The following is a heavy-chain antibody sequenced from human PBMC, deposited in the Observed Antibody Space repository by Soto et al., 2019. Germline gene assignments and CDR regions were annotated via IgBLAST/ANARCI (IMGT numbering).Heavy chain of an antibody. CDR2: IYHSGST. CDR3: ARRAMIVDAFDI. CDR1: GGSFSSGGYS. J-gene: IGHJ3*02. Sequence: QLQLQESGSGLVKPSQTLSLTCAVSGGSFSSGGYSWSWIRQPPGKGLEWIGYIYHSGSTYYNPSPKRRVTTSVDRSTNQFSLTLSSVTAADTAVYYCARRAMIVDAFDIWGQGTMVTVSS. V-gene: IGHV4-30-2*01. D-gene: IGHD3-22*01.